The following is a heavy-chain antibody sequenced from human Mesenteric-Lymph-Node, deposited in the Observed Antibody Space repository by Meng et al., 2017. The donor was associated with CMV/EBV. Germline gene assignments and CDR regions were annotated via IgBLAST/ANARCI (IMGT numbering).Heavy chain of an antibody. CDR1: GYTFTGYY. Sequence: ASVKVSCKASGYTFTGYYMHWVRQAPGQGLEWMGWINPNGGGTNYAEDCQGRVTMTGDTSIDTVYMDLKSLTSDDTAVYYCAGGHQTQWLVLEYWGQGTLVTVSS. CDR2: INPNGGGT. CDR3: AGGHQTQWLVLEY. J-gene: IGHJ4*02. V-gene: IGHV1-2*02. D-gene: IGHD6-19*01.